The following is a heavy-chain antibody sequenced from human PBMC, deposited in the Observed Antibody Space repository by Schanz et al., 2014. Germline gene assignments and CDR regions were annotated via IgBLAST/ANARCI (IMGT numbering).Heavy chain of an antibody. CDR2: INGNGGIT. CDR3: ARGREVVAKIFDV. CDR1: GFTFSTYA. V-gene: IGHV3-23*01. Sequence: EVQLLESGGALVQPGGSLRLSCSASGFTFSTYAMSWVRQAPGKGLEWVSAINGNGGITYYADSVKGRFTISRDNAKNSLYLQMNSLRAEDTGVYYCARGREVVAKIFDVWGQGTLATVSS. D-gene: IGHD3-22*01. J-gene: IGHJ4*02.